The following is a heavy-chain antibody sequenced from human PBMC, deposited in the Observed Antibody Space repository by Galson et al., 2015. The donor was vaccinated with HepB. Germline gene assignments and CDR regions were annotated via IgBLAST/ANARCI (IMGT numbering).Heavy chain of an antibody. J-gene: IGHJ4*02. V-gene: IGHV1-46*04. CDR2: INPSDGKT. CDR3: ARTETREAGHDF. Sequence: SVKVSCKASGYTFISYYIHWVRQAPGQGLEWMGLINPSDGKTKYAQKMQDRVTMTRDTSTSTVYMVLSSLTSEDTAVYYCARTETREAGHDFWGQGTLVTVSS. CDR1: GYTFISYY. D-gene: IGHD1-14*01.